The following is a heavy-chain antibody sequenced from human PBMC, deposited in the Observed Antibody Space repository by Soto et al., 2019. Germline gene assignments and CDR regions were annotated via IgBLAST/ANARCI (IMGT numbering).Heavy chain of an antibody. J-gene: IGHJ6*02. D-gene: IGHD5-18*01. V-gene: IGHV1-18*01. CDR2: IDSYNGNT. CDR1: GYTFSSYY. CDR3: ATSIHVWLYAMDV. Sequence: QNQLLQSGAEARKPGASVKVSCTASGYTFSSYYITWVRQAPGQGPEWMGWIDSYNGNTNYAREFQGRLTMTTDTSTSTAYMELRSLRSDDTAIYYCATSIHVWLYAMDVWGQGTTVTVS.